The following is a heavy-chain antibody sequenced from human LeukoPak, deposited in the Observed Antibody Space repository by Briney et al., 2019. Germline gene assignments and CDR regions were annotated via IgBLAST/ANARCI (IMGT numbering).Heavy chain of an antibody. V-gene: IGHV4-30-2*01. Sequence: SETLSLTCTVSGGSISSGGYYWSWIRQPPGKGLEWIGYIYHSGSTYYNPSLKSRVTISVDRSKNQFSLKLSSVTAADTAVYYCARDTAAGPSFDYWGQGTLVFVSS. CDR2: IYHSGST. J-gene: IGHJ4*02. D-gene: IGHD6-13*01. CDR3: ARDTAAGPSFDY. CDR1: GGSISSGGYY.